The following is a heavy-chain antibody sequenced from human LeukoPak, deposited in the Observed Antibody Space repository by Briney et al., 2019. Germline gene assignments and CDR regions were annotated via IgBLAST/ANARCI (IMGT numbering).Heavy chain of an antibody. CDR1: GFTFDDYA. V-gene: IGHV3-9*01. Sequence: GRSLRLTCAASGFTFDDYAMHWVRQAPGKGLEWVSRICWNSGSIGYAASVKGRFTISSYNAKHSLYLQMISLAAEDTSFYYCAKAFGDGTYYGMDVWGQGTTVTVSS. D-gene: IGHD2-15*01. CDR3: AKAFGDGTYYGMDV. J-gene: IGHJ6*02. CDR2: ICWNSGSI.